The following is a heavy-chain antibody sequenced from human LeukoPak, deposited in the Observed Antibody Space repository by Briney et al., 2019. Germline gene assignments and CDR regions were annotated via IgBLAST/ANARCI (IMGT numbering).Heavy chain of an antibody. Sequence: GGSLRLSCAASGFTFSSFPIHWVRQAPGKGLGWVAVISYDGSSQYYADSVKGRFTISRDNSKNTLWLQMNSLRVEDTAIYYCAKSYGGWYVVDYWGQGTLVTVSS. V-gene: IGHV3-30*04. D-gene: IGHD6-19*01. J-gene: IGHJ4*02. CDR2: ISYDGSSQ. CDR1: GFTFSSFP. CDR3: AKSYGGWYVVDY.